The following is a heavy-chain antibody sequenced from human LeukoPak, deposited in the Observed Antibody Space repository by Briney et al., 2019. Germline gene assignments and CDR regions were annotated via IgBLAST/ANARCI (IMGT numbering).Heavy chain of an antibody. CDR1: GGSISSYY. CDR3: ARDEYYYDSSGYSDAFDI. Sequence: SETLSLTCTVSGGSISSYYWSWIRQPAGKGLEWIGRIYTSGSTNYNPSLKSRVTMSVDTSKNQFSLKLSSVTAADTAVYYCARDEYYYDSSGYSDAFDIWGQGTMVTASS. CDR2: IYTSGST. J-gene: IGHJ3*02. D-gene: IGHD3-22*01. V-gene: IGHV4-4*07.